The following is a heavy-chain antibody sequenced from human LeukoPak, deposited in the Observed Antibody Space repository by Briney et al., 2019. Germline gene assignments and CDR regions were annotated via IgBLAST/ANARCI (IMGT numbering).Heavy chain of an antibody. CDR2: IKQDGSEK. CDR1: GFTFSSYW. V-gene: IGHV3-7*01. Sequence: GGSLRLSCAASGFTFSSYWMSWVRQAPGKGLEWVANIKQDGSEKYYVDSVKGRFTISRDNAKNSLYLQMNSLRAEDTAVYYRARDIVVVTAIMDVWGKGTTVTVSS. D-gene: IGHD2-21*02. CDR3: ARDIVVVTAIMDV. J-gene: IGHJ6*03.